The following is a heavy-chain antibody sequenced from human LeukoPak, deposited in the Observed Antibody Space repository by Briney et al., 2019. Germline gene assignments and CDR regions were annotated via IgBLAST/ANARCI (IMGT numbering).Heavy chain of an antibody. V-gene: IGHV3-30*04. Sequence: PGRSLGLSCAASGFTFSSYAMHWVRQAPGKGLEWVAVISYDGSNKYYADSVKGRFTISRDNSKNTLYLQMNSLRAEDTAVYYCARGSRITMVRGEIMNDYWGQGTLVTVSS. J-gene: IGHJ4*02. CDR2: ISYDGSNK. D-gene: IGHD3-10*01. CDR3: ARGSRITMVRGEIMNDY. CDR1: GFTFSSYA.